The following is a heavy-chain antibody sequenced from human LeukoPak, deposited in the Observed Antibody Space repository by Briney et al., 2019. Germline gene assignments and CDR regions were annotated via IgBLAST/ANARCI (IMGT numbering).Heavy chain of an antibody. V-gene: IGHV4-59*01. Sequence: SETLSLTCTVSGGSISSYYWSWIRQTPGKGLEWIGYIYYSGSTNYNPSLKSRVTISVDTSKNQFSLKLSSVTAADTAVYYCARVGTYYYDSKRASDIWGQGTMVTVSS. CDR3: ARVGTYYYDSKRASDI. CDR1: GGSISSYY. D-gene: IGHD3-22*01. J-gene: IGHJ3*02. CDR2: IYYSGST.